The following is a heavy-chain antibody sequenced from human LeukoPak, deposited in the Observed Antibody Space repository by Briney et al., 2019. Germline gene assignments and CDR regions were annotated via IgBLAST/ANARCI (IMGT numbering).Heavy chain of an antibody. CDR3: TRGTVDY. CDR1: GFTFSGSA. J-gene: IGHJ4*02. V-gene: IGHV3-73*01. Sequence: PGGSLKLSCAASGFTFSGSAMHWVRQASGKGLEWVGRIRSKANTYATAYAASVKGRFTISRDDSKNTAYLQMNSLKTEDTAVYYCTRGTVDYWGQGTLVTVPS. CDR2: IRSKANTYAT.